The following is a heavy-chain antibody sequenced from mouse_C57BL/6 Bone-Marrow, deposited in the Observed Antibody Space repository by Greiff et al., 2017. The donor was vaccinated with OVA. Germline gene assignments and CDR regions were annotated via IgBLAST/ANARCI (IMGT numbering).Heavy chain of an antibody. CDR2: INPYNGGT. CDR1: GYTFTDYY. CDR3: ARDDDGYYVDY. Sequence: EVQLQQSGPVLVKPGASVKMSCKASGYTFTDYYMNWVKQSHGKSLEWIGVINPYNGGTSYNQKFKGKATLTVDQSSSTAYMELNSLTSEDSAVYYCARDDDGYYVDYWGQGTTLTVSS. J-gene: IGHJ2*01. D-gene: IGHD2-3*01. V-gene: IGHV1-19*01.